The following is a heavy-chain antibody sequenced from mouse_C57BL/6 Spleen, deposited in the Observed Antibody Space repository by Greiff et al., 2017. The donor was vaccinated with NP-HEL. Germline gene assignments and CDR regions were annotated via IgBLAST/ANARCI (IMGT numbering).Heavy chain of an antibody. Sequence: QVQLQQSGAELVKPGASVKLSCKASGYTFTSYWMHWVKQRPGQGLEWIGMIHPNSGSTNYNEKFKSKATLTVDKSSSTAYMQLSSLTSEDSAVYYCARSDGNAMDYWGQGTSVTVSS. CDR1: GYTFTSYW. J-gene: IGHJ4*01. D-gene: IGHD2-3*01. V-gene: IGHV1-64*01. CDR3: ARSDGNAMDY. CDR2: IHPNSGST.